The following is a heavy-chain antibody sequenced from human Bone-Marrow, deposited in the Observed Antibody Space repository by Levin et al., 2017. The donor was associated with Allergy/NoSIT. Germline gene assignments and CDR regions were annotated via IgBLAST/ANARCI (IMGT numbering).Heavy chain of an antibody. D-gene: IGHD3-9*01. CDR1: GFAFNNYA. V-gene: IGHV3-23*01. CDR2: ISTSGGTT. CDR3: ALDILTGFKAFNI. Sequence: GESLKISCAASGFAFNNYALTWVRQAPGKGLEWVSTISTSGGTTFYADSVKGSFTISRDNFKNTLYLQMNSLRAEDTAVYYCALDILTGFKAFNIWGQGTMVTVSS. J-gene: IGHJ3*02.